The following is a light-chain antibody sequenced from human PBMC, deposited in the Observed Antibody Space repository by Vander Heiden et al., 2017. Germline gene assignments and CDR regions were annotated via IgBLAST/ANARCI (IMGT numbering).Light chain of an antibody. Sequence: SYVLTQPPSVSVAPGQTARITCGGNKIGSKGVHWYQQKPGQAPVLVVYDDSARPSGIPERFSGSNSGNTATLTISRVEAGDEADYYCQVWDSSSDHRVFGGGTKLTVL. V-gene: IGLV3-21*02. CDR2: DDS. J-gene: IGLJ3*02. CDR1: KIGSKG. CDR3: QVWDSSSDHRV.